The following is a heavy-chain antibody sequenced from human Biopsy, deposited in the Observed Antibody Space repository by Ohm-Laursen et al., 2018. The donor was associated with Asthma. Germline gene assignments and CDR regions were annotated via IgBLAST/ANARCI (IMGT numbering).Heavy chain of an antibody. D-gene: IGHD2-8*01. CDR3: VKDTLIDSKNYFTFEV. V-gene: IGHV3-23*01. CDR2: IRPGQPDI. CDR1: GFAFSNYP. J-gene: IGHJ3*01. Sequence: SLRLSCSAAGFAFSNYPMSWARQAPGKGLAWVGTIRPGQPDIDYESPVRGRFFISRVDSKNTLYLDMTSLRAVDTAVYYCVKDTLIDSKNYFTFEVWGQGTMVTVSS.